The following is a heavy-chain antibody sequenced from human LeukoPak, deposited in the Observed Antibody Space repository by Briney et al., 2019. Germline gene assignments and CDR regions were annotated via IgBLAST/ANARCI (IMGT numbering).Heavy chain of an antibody. J-gene: IGHJ4*02. D-gene: IGHD2-2*02. V-gene: IGHV4-34*01. CDR2: INHSGST. CDR1: GGSFSGYY. Sequence: PSETLSLTCAVYGGSFSGYYWSWIRQPPGKGLEWIGEINHSGSTNYNPSLKSRVTISVDTSKNQFSLKLSSVTAADTAVYYCARGRAPGYCSSTSCYRSSVYFDYWGQGTLVTVSS. CDR3: ARGRAPGYCSSTSCYRSSVYFDY.